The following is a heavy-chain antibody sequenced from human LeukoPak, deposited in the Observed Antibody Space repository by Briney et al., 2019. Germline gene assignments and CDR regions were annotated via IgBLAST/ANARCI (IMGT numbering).Heavy chain of an antibody. Sequence: SETLSLTCAVYGGSFSDYYWSWIRQPPGKGLEWIGEINHSGSTNYKPSLRSRVTISLDTSKNQFSLKLSSVTAADTAVYYCAKARGDYEYFYYYMDVWGKGTTVTVSS. CDR3: AKARGDYEYFYYYMDV. CDR2: INHSGST. J-gene: IGHJ6*03. D-gene: IGHD4-17*01. CDR1: GGSFSDYY. V-gene: IGHV4-34*01.